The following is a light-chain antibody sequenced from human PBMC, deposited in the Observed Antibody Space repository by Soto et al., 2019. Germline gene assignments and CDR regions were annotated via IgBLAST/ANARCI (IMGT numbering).Light chain of an antibody. CDR1: QPIRSS. CDR3: QLHNDYTAVT. CDR2: DAT. J-gene: IGKJ2*01. Sequence: DIQMTQAPSTLSASVGDRVTITCRASQPIRSSLAWYQFKPGKAPKLLIFDATPLQTGVPSRFSGSEFGTEFTLPITGLQPDDFGNYWCQLHNDYTAVTFGQGTHLEIK. V-gene: IGKV1-5*01.